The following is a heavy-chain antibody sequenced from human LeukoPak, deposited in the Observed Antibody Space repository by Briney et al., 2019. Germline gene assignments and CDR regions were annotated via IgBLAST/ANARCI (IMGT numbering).Heavy chain of an antibody. V-gene: IGHV1-69*05. CDR3: ARGGISHDSSGYYDY. Sequence: VASVKVFCKASGGTFSSYAISWVRQAPGQGLEWMGRIIPIFGTANYAQKFQGRVTITTDESTSTAYMELSSLRSEDTAVYYCARGGISHDSSGYYDYWGQGTLVTVSS. CDR2: IIPIFGTA. CDR1: GGTFSSYA. J-gene: IGHJ4*02. D-gene: IGHD3-22*01.